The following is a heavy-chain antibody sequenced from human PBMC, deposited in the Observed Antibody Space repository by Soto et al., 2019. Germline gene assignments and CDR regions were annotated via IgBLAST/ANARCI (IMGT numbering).Heavy chain of an antibody. CDR1: GGTFSRYS. D-gene: IGHD3-3*01. V-gene: IGHV1-69*13. J-gene: IGHJ6*02. CDR2: IIPIFGIA. Sequence: SVKVSCKASGGTFSRYSITWVRQAPGHGLEWIGRIIPIFGIASYAQKFQGGVTITADESTSTAYMELSSLRSDDTAVYYCARDQGITTFGVYSMYYYGMDVWGQGTTVTVSS. CDR3: ARDQGITTFGVYSMYYYGMDV.